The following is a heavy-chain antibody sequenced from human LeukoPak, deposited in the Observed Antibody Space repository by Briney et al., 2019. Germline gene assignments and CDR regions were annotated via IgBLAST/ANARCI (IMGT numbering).Heavy chain of an antibody. V-gene: IGHV1-69*04. J-gene: IGHJ5*02. CDR2: IIPIFGIA. CDR3: ARSSSGFDFNNWFDP. Sequence: GASVKVSCKASGGTFSSYAISWVRQAPGQGLEWMGMIIPIFGIANYAQKFQGRVTITADKSTSTAYMELSSLRSEDTAVYYCARSSSGFDFNNWFDPWGQGTLVTVSS. D-gene: IGHD5-12*01. CDR1: GGTFSSYA.